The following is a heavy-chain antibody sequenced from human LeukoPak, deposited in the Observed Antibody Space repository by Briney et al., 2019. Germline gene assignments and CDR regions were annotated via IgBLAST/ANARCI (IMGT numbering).Heavy chain of an antibody. CDR3: AKAPRQQLVLRYYYYYMDV. D-gene: IGHD6-13*01. Sequence: GGSLRLSCAASGYTFSTYGMSWVRQAPGKGLEWVSGISGSGRSTYYADSVKGRFNISRDNSKSTMYLQMNSLRAEDTAVYYCAKAPRQQLVLRYYYYYMDVWGKGTTVTVSS. V-gene: IGHV3-23*01. J-gene: IGHJ6*03. CDR2: ISGSGRST. CDR1: GYTFSTYG.